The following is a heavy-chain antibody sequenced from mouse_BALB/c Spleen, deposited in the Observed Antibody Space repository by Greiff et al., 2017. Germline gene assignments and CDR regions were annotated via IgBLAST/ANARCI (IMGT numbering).Heavy chain of an antibody. CDR3: ARHGAYGNYVWFAY. CDR1: GFTFSSYG. J-gene: IGHJ3*01. V-gene: IGHV5-6*01. D-gene: IGHD2-1*01. Sequence: EVQVVESGGGLVQPGGSRKLSCAASGFTFSSYGMSWVRQTPDKRLEWVATISSGGSYTYYPDSVKGRFTISRDNAKNTLYLQMSSLKSEDTAMYYCARHGAYGNYVWFAYWGQGTLVTVSA. CDR2: ISSGGSYT.